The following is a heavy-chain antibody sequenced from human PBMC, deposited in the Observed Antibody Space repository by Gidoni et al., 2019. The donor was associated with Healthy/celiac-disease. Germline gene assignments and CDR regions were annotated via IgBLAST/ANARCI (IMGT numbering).Heavy chain of an antibody. CDR1: GFTVSSNY. Sequence: EVQLVESGGGLIQPGGSLRLSCAASGFTVSSNYMSWVRQAPGKGLEWVSVIYSGGSTYYADSVKGRFTISRDNSKNTLYLQMNSLRAEDTAVYYCARWLRAAGYYFDYWGQGTLVTVSS. CDR2: IYSGGST. V-gene: IGHV3-53*01. CDR3: ARWLRAAGYYFDY. D-gene: IGHD6-13*01. J-gene: IGHJ4*02.